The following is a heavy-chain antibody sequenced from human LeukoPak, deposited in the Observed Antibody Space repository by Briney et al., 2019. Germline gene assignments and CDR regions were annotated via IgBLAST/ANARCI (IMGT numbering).Heavy chain of an antibody. CDR1: GGPFSGYY. V-gene: IGHV4-34*01. CDR3: ARQKFANATVAGTLDY. J-gene: IGHJ4*02. D-gene: IGHD6-19*01. Sequence: SETLSLTCAVYGGPFSGYYWSWIRQPPGKGLEWIGEINHSASTNYNPSLKSRVTISVDTSKCQFSLKLSSVTAADTAVYYCARQKFANATVAGTLDYWGQGTLVTVSS. CDR2: INHSAST.